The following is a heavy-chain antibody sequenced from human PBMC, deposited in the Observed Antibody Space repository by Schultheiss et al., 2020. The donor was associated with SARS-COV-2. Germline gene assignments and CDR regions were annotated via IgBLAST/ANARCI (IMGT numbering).Heavy chain of an antibody. CDR3: ARDSLMGLHWYFDL. CDR1: GYTFTGYY. Sequence: ASVKVSCKASGYTFTGYYMHWVRQAPGQGLEWMGWINPNSGGTNYAQKFQGRVTMTRDTSISTAYMELSRLRSDDTAVYYCARDSLMGLHWYFDLWGRGTLVTVSS. CDR2: INPNSGGT. D-gene: IGHD2-8*01. V-gene: IGHV1-2*02. J-gene: IGHJ2*01.